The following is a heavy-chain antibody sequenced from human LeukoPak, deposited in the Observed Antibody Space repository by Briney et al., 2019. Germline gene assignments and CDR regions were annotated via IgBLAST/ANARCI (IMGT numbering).Heavy chain of an antibody. CDR2: IYSGGST. V-gene: IGHV3-53*01. J-gene: IGHJ4*02. CDR1: GFTVSSNY. CDR3: ARDESFYGSGRYY. D-gene: IGHD3-10*01. Sequence: GGSLRLSCAASGFTVSSNYMGWVRQAPGKGLEWVSVIYSGGSTYYADSVKGRFTISRDNSKNTLYLQMNSLRAEDTAVYYCARDESFYGSGRYYWGQGTLVTVSS.